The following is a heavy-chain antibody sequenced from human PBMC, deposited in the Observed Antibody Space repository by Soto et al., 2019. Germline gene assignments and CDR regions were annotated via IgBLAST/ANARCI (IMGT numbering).Heavy chain of an antibody. CDR2: IYYSGST. CDR1: GGSISSVDYY. D-gene: IGHD6-13*01. Sequence: SEPLSLTCTVSGGSISSVDYYWSWIRQPPGKGLEWIGYIYYSGSTYYNPSLKSRVTISVDTSKNQFSLKLSSVTAADTAVYYCARERPDGSRLDPWGQGTLVTVSS. CDR3: ARERPDGSRLDP. V-gene: IGHV4-30-4*01. J-gene: IGHJ5*02.